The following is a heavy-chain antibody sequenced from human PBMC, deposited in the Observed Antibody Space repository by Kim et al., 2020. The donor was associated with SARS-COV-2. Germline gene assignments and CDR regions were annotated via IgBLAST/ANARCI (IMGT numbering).Heavy chain of an antibody. J-gene: IGHJ6*02. CDR2: IYHSGST. CDR1: GGSISSSNW. V-gene: IGHV4-4*02. CDR3: ARDRYGSGRHNGMDV. Sequence: SETLSLTCAVSGGSISSSNWWSWVRQPPGKGLEWIGEIYHSGSTNYNPSLKSRVTISVDKSKNQFSLKLSSVTAADTAVYYCARDRYGSGRHNGMDVWGQGTTVTVSS. D-gene: IGHD3-10*01.